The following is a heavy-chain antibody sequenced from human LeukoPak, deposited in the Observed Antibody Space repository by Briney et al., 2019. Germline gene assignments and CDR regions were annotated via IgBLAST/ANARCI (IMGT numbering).Heavy chain of an antibody. CDR2: IKQDGSEK. J-gene: IGHJ4*02. Sequence: GGSLRLSCAASGFTFSNYWMSWVRQAPGKGLEWVANIKQDGSEKYYVDSVKGRFTISRDNAKNSLHLQMNSLRAEDTAVYYCASLYSSGWYYWGQGTLVTVSS. CDR3: ASLYSSGWYY. D-gene: IGHD6-19*01. V-gene: IGHV3-7*01. CDR1: GFTFSNYW.